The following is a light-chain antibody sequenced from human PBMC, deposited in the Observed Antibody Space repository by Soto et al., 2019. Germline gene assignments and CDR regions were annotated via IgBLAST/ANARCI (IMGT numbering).Light chain of an antibody. V-gene: IGKV3-11*01. CDR2: DAS. Sequence: EIVLTQSPATLSLSPGERASLSCRASQSVSNYLAWYQQKPGQAPRLLIYDASNRATGIPARFSGNGSGTDFTPPINRLEPEDLAVYYCQQRTNPLITFGQGTLLEIE. CDR3: QQRTNPLIT. J-gene: IGKJ5*01. CDR1: QSVSNY.